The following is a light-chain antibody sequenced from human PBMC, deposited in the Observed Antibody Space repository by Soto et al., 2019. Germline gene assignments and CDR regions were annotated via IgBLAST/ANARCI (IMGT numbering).Light chain of an antibody. V-gene: IGLV2-14*01. J-gene: IGLJ3*02. Sequence: QSALTQPASVSGSPGQSITISCTGTSSDVGGYNYVSWYQQHPGKATNLIIYEVTNRPSGVSNRFSGSKSGNTASLTISGLQAEDEADYYCSSYTSSSTWVFGGGTKLTVL. CDR3: SSYTSSSTWV. CDR2: EVT. CDR1: SSDVGGYNY.